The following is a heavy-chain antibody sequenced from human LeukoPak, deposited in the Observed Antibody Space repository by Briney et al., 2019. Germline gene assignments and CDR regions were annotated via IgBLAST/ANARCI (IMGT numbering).Heavy chain of an antibody. J-gene: IGHJ4*02. V-gene: IGHV4-59*08. CDR1: GGSISSYY. D-gene: IGHD6-19*01. CDR2: IYYSGST. CDR3: ARRSRGSGWYTVIFDY. Sequence: PSETLSLTCTVSGGSISSYYWSWIRQPPGKGLEWIGYIYYSGSTNYNPSLKSRVTISVDTSKNQFSLKLSSVTAADTAVYYCARRSRGSGWYTVIFDYWGQGILVTVSS.